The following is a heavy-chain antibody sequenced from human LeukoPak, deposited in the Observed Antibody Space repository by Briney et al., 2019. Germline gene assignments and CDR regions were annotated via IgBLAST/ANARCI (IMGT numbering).Heavy chain of an antibody. CDR1: GGTLSSYP. CDR2: IIPILDLT. CDR3: ASRYYDSSRYYQYYFDY. D-gene: IGHD3-22*01. V-gene: IGHV1-69*02. J-gene: IGHJ4*02. Sequence: SVKVSCKASGGTLSSYPVSWVRQAPGQGLELMGRIIPILDLTNYAQRFQGRVTITADTSTSTVYMELNSLRSEDTAVYYCASRYYDSSRYYQYYFDYWGQGTLVTVSS.